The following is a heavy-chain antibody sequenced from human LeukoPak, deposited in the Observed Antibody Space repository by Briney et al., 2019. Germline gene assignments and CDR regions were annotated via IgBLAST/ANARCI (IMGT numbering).Heavy chain of an antibody. CDR3: ARDGFGTGSN. Sequence: GGSLRLSCAASGLTFSNYWMDWVRQARGKGLEWVANIKQEGSEKNYVDSVKGRFIISRDNAKNSLYLQMNTLRADDTAVYYCARDGFGTGSNWGQGTLVTVSS. V-gene: IGHV3-7*03. CDR1: GLTFSNYW. J-gene: IGHJ4*02. CDR2: IKQEGSEK. D-gene: IGHD3-16*01.